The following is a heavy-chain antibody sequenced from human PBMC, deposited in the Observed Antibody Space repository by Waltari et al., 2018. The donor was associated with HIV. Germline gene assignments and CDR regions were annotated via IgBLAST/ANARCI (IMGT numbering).Heavy chain of an antibody. D-gene: IGHD3-10*01. CDR3: VRDDPGYGPIDY. CDR1: GFEFRHYS. V-gene: IGHV3-21*04. CDR2: VGRVMNGK. Sequence: LVESGGGVVKTGESLRLTCEASGFEFRHYSLNWVRQRPVRGLEGVASVGRVMNGKNYAGAVRGSFVISREDAKSFVYLEMDSLREEDTARYFCVRDDPGYGPIDYWGQGTLVIV. J-gene: IGHJ4*02.